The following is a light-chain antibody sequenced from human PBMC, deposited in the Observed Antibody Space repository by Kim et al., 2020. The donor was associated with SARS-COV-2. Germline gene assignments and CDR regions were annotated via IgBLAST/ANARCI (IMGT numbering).Light chain of an antibody. V-gene: IGLV1-51*01. CDR3: AIWDPSLGAVL. Sequence: TISSSGRRPICGDILISWYRRRPEAAPKLRIYDNSQRPSGIPDRFSGSRSGTSATLGITGLQTGDEADYFCAIWDPSLGAVLFGGGTQLTVL. CDR1: RPICGDIL. CDR2: DNS. J-gene: IGLJ2*01.